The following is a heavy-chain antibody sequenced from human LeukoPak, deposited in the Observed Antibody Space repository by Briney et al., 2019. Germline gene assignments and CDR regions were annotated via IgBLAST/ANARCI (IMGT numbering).Heavy chain of an antibody. D-gene: IGHD1-1*01. CDR2: IGIDSGNT. V-gene: IGHV3-48*01. CDR1: GFPFIEYS. J-gene: IGHJ4*02. Sequence: GGSLRLSCTASGFPFIEYSMNWVRQVPGKGLEWISYIGIDSGNTKYADSVRGRFTISADKAKNSLYLQMNSLRVKDTAVYYCARDHNYAFDNWGQGTLVSVAS. CDR3: ARDHNYAFDN.